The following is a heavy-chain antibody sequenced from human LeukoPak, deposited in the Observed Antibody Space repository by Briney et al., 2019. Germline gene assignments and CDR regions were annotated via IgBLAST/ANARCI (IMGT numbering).Heavy chain of an antibody. CDR3: ARVFDSGSQAYFYYMDV. D-gene: IGHD3-10*01. CDR2: IFYSGST. CDR1: GGSFSGYY. Sequence: SETLSLTCAVYGGSFSGYYWSWVRQPPGKALEWIGNIFYSGSTYYSPSLKSRVTMSVDTSKNQFSLKVSSVTAADTAVYYCARVFDSGSQAYFYYMDVWGKGTTVTIFS. V-gene: IGHV4-34*12. J-gene: IGHJ6*03.